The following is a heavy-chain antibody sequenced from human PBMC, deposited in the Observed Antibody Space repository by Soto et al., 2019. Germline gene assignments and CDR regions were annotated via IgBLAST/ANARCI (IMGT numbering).Heavy chain of an antibody. J-gene: IGHJ1*01. CDR3: ARGSFYGEEIQH. CDR1: GGSISSGGYY. Sequence: SETLSLTCTVSGGSISSGGYYWSWIRQHPGKGLEWIGYIYYSGSTYYNPSLKSRVTISVDTSKNQFSLKLSSVTAADTAVYYCARGSFYGEEIQHWGQGTLVTVSS. D-gene: IGHD4-17*01. CDR2: IYYSGST. V-gene: IGHV4-31*03.